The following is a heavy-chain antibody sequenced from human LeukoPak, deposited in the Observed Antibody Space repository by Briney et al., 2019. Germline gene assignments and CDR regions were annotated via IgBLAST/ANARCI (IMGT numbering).Heavy chain of an antibody. CDR3: ARVGIYGDYNRYFDY. V-gene: IGHV3-20*04. CDR1: GFTFDNYG. D-gene: IGHD4-17*01. Sequence: GGSLRLSCAASGFTFDNYGLSWVRQAPGKGLEWVSGINWNGGSTGHADSVKGRSTISRDNAKNSLYPQMNSLRAEDTALYYCARVGIYGDYNRYFDYWGQGTLVTVSS. CDR2: INWNGGST. J-gene: IGHJ4*02.